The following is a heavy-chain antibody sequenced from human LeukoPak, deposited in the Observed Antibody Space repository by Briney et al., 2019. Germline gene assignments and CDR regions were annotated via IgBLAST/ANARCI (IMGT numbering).Heavy chain of an antibody. CDR3: AILAEYCNSGSCYLGWFDP. V-gene: IGHV4-59*01. J-gene: IGHJ5*02. CDR1: GGSISSYY. CDR2: MYDSGST. Sequence: PSETLSLTCTVSGGSISSYYWSWIRQTPGKGLEWIGYMYDSGSTNYNPSLKSRVTMSIDTSKNQFSLKLSSVTAADTAVYYCAILAEYCNSGSCYLGWFDPWGQGTLVTVSS. D-gene: IGHD2-15*01.